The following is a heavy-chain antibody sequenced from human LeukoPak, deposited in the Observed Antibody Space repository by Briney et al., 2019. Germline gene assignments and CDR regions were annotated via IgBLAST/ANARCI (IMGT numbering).Heavy chain of an antibody. CDR3: ARQVSLAVAGTRKYYYYMDV. CDR2: TYYRSKWYN. J-gene: IGHJ6*03. V-gene: IGHV6-1*01. D-gene: IGHD6-19*01. Sequence: SQTLSLTCAISGDSVSSNSAAWNWIRQSPSRGLEWLGRTYYRSKWYNDYAVSVKSRITINPDTSKNQFSLQLNSVTPEDTAVYYCARQVSLAVAGTRKYYYYMDVWGKGTTVTVSS. CDR1: GDSVSSNSAA.